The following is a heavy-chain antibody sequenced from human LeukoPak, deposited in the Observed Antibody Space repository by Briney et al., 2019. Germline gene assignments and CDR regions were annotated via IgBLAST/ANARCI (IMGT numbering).Heavy chain of an antibody. CDR1: GFTVSSNY. CDR2: IYSGGST. D-gene: IGHD3-22*01. V-gene: IGHV3-53*01. J-gene: IGHJ4*02. CDR3: ARGRRGYYDSSGYYCDY. Sequence: GGSLRLSCAASGFTVSSNYMSWVRQAPGKGLKWVSVIYSGGSTYYADSVKGRFTISRDNSKNTLYLQMNSLRAEDTAVYYCARGRRGYYDSSGYYCDYWGQGTLVTVSS.